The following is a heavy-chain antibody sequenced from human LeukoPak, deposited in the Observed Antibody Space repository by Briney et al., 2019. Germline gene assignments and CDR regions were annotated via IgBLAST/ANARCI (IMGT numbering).Heavy chain of an antibody. CDR3: VRRRYCSSTSCYAGAFDI. CDR2: IYPGDSDT. D-gene: IGHD2-2*01. CDR1: GYTFTNYW. Sequence: GESLKISCKGSGYTFTNYWIGWVRQMPGKGLEWMGIIYPGDSDTRYSPSFQGQVTISAAKSSSTAHLQRSSLKASDSAMYYCVRRRYCSSTSCYAGAFDIWGQGTMVTVSS. V-gene: IGHV5-51*01. J-gene: IGHJ3*02.